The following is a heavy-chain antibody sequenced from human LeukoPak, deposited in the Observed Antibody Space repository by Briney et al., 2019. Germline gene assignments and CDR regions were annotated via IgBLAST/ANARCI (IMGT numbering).Heavy chain of an antibody. CDR3: ARDRDSNGWTVACDI. D-gene: IGHD6-19*01. V-gene: IGHV4-38-2*02. CDR1: GYSISSGYY. CDR2: NYHSGST. J-gene: IGHJ3*02. Sequence: SETLSLTCAVSGYSISSGYYWGWIRQPPGKGPEWVGSNYHSGSTYYNPSLKSRVTISVHTSKNQFSPKLSSVTAADTAVYYCARDRDSNGWTVACDIWGQGTMVTVSS.